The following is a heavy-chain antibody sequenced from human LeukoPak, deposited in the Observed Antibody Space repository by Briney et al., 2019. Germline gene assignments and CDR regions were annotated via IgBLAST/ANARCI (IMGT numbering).Heavy chain of an antibody. CDR3: ARDVGEYCSSFNCYASNC. CDR1: GYTFTGYY. V-gene: IGHV1-2*02. CDR2: INPHSGGT. D-gene: IGHD2-2*01. J-gene: IGHJ4*02. Sequence: ASVKVSCKASGYTFTGYYIHWVRQAPGQGLEWMGWINPHSGGTNYAQKFQGRVTMTRDTSISTAYMELSRLRSDDTAVYYCARDVGEYCSSFNCYASNCWSQGTLITVSS.